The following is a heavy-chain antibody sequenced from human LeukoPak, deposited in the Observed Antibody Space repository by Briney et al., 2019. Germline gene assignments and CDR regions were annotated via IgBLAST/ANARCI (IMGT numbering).Heavy chain of an antibody. J-gene: IGHJ3*02. CDR3: ARAGGGAYDFWSGYAFDI. D-gene: IGHD3-3*01. Sequence: GGSLRLSCAASGFTFSDYYMSWIRQAPGKGLEWVSYISSSGSTIYYADSVKGRFTISRDNARNSLYLQMNSLRAEDTAVYYCARAGGGAYDFWSGYAFDIWGQGTMVTVSS. CDR1: GFTFSDYY. V-gene: IGHV3-11*01. CDR2: ISSSGSTI.